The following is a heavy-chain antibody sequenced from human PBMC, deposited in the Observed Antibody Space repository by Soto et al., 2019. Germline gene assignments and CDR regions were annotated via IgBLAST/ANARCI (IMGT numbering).Heavy chain of an antibody. CDR2: IYYSGST. J-gene: IGHJ6*02. CDR1: GGSISSGDYY. V-gene: IGHV4-30-4*01. D-gene: IGHD1-1*01. Sequence: QVQLQESGPGLVKPSQTLSLTCTVSGGSISSGDYYWSWIRQPPGKGLEWIGYIYYSGSTYYNPSLKRRVTISVDTSKNQFSLKLSSLTAAGTAVYYCARASGRPLSYGMDVWGQGTTVTVSS. CDR3: ARASGRPLSYGMDV.